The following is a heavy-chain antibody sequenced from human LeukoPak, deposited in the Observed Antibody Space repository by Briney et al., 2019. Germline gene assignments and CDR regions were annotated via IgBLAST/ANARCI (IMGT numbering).Heavy chain of an antibody. CDR1: GGSISSSSYY. V-gene: IGHV4-39*07. CDR3: AREIRGYRVRRGFDP. D-gene: IGHD5-18*01. Sequence: SETLSLTCAVYGGSISSSSYYWGWIRQPPGKGLEWIGSIYYSGSTYYNPSLKSRVTISVDTSKNQFSLKLSSVTAADTAVYYCAREIRGYRVRRGFDPWGQGTLVTVSS. CDR2: IYYSGST. J-gene: IGHJ5*02.